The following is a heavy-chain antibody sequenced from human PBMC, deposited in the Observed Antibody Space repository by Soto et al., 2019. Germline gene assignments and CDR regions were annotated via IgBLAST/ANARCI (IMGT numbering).Heavy chain of an antibody. CDR3: AKDSTVTTSLYSYYYGLDV. Sequence: EVQLLESGGGLVQPGGSLRLSCTASGFTFSNYAMSWVRQAPDKGLEWVSAISGRGGSTYYADSVKGRFTTSRDNSKNMLFLQMNSLRAEDTALYYCAKDSTVTTSLYSYYYGLDVWGQGTTVTVSS. V-gene: IGHV3-23*01. CDR1: GFTFSNYA. D-gene: IGHD4-17*01. CDR2: ISGRGGST. J-gene: IGHJ6*02.